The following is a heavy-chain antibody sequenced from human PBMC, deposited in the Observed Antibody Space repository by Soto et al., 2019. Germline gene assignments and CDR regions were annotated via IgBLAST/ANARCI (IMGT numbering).Heavy chain of an antibody. CDR1: GFTFSTYW. D-gene: IGHD3-22*01. J-gene: IGHJ4*02. CDR2: IKTDGTYA. V-gene: IGHV3-74*01. CDR3: AAGGSGYYAN. Sequence: EVQLVESGGDLVQPGGSLRLSCAASGFTFSTYWMHWVRQAPGKGLLWVSRIKTDGTYATHADSVKGRFTISRDNAKNTLYLRMNSLRVEEAAVCYCAAGGSGYYANWGQGPLVTVSS.